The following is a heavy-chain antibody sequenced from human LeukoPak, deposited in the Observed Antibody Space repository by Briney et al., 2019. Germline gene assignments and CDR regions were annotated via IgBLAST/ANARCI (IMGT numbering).Heavy chain of an antibody. CDR1: GDSIGSYL. CDR3: ARGRGGSGWETGPDFDL. V-gene: IGHV4-59*12. J-gene: IGHJ4*02. CDR2: IHYSRGG. Sequence: TSETLSLTCFVSGDSIGSYLWSWIRQSPGKGLEWIGYIHYSRGGNYNPSLRSRVSMSEDSSKNQFSLMMNSVSAADSAVYYCARGRGGSGWETGPDFDLWGQGTLVTVSS. D-gene: IGHD6-19*01.